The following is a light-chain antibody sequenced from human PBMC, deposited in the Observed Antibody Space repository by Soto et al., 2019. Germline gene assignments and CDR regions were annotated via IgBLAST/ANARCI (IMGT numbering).Light chain of an antibody. Sequence: SVLTQPRSVSRSPGQAVTISRTGNSSDVGGYNYVSWYQQHPGKAPKLMIYDVSKRPSGVPDRFSGSKSGNTASLTISGLQAEDEADYYCCSYAGRSYVFGTGTKVTVL. CDR2: DVS. J-gene: IGLJ1*01. V-gene: IGLV2-11*01. CDR3: CSYAGRSYV. CDR1: SSDVGGYNY.